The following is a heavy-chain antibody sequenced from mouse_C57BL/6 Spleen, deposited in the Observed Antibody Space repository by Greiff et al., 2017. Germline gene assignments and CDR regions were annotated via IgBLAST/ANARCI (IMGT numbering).Heavy chain of an antibody. CDR1: GYTFTSYW. D-gene: IGHD1-1*01. J-gene: IGHJ4*01. Sequence: QVQLKQPGAELVKPGASVKMSCKASGYTFTSYWITWVKQRPGQGLEWIGDIYPGSGSTNYNEKFKSKATLTVDTSSSTAYMQLSSLTSEDSAVYYCARIYYGSSYDAMDYWGQGTSVTVSS. CDR3: ARIYYGSSYDAMDY. CDR2: IYPGSGST. V-gene: IGHV1-55*01.